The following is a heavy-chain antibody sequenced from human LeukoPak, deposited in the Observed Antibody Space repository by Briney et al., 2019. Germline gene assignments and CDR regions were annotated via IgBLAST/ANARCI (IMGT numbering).Heavy chain of an antibody. Sequence: GGSLRLSCAASGFTFSSYAITWVRQAPGKGLEWVSTVSTGGGSTYYADSVKGRFTISRDNSKNTLYLQMNSLRVEDTAVYYCAKVEGGYRYGQDWGQGTLVTVSS. CDR2: VSTGGGST. V-gene: IGHV3-23*01. CDR3: AKVEGGYRYGQD. CDR1: GFTFSSYA. J-gene: IGHJ4*02. D-gene: IGHD5-18*01.